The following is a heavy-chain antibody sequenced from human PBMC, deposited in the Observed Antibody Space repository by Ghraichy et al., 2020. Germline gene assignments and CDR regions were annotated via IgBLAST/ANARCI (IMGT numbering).Heavy chain of an antibody. V-gene: IGHV4-59*08. J-gene: IGHJ4*02. Sequence: GSLRLSCTVSGGSISSYYWSWIRQPPGKGLEWIGYIYYSGSTNYNPSLKSRVTISVDTSKNQFSLKLSSVTAADTAVYYCARLETAAAGPIDYWGQGTLVTVSS. CDR2: IYYSGST. CDR1: GGSISSYY. CDR3: ARLETAAAGPIDY. D-gene: IGHD6-13*01.